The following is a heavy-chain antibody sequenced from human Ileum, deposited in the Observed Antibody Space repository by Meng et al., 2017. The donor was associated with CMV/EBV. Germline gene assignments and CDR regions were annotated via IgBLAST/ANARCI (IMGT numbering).Heavy chain of an antibody. CDR1: GYTFTDYA. CDR3: ARDGYYPSRVFDY. Sequence: QVKWVTLGARVTKPGASVKVSCKASGYTFTDYAITWVRQAPGQGLEWMGWISGYNSNTKYAQKFQGRVTMTTDTSTTTVYMELRNLRYDDTAVYYCARDGYYPSRVFDYWGLGTLVTVSS. CDR2: ISGYNSNT. V-gene: IGHV1-18*01. J-gene: IGHJ4*01. D-gene: IGHD2-2*03.